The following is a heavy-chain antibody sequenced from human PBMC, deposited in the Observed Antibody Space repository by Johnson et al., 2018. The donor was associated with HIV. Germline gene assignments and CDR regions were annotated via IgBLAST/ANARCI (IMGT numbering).Heavy chain of an antibody. CDR3: ARGIQPDAFDI. J-gene: IGHJ3*02. D-gene: IGHD2-2*01. Sequence: HVQLVESGGGVVQPGRSLRLSCVASGFTLGSFGMHWVRQAPGKGLEWVAVISYDGSNKYYADSVKGRFTISRDNSKNTLYLQMNSLRAEDTAVYYCARGIQPDAFDIWGQGTMVTVSS. CDR2: ISYDGSNK. CDR1: GFTLGSFG. V-gene: IGHV3-30*03.